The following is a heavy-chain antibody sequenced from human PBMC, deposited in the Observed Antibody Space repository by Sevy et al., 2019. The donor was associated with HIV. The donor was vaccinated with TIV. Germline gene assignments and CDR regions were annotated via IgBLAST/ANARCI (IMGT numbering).Heavy chain of an antibody. D-gene: IGHD3-10*01. CDR3: AKRLALMVRGAMYYYYEMDV. J-gene: IGHJ6*02. V-gene: IGHV3-23*01. CDR1: GFTFSSYA. Sequence: GGSLRLSCAASGFTFSSYAMSWVRQSPGKGLEWVSAISGSGGGTYYADSVKGRFTISRDNSKNTLYLQMNSLRAEDRDIYYCAKRLALMVRGAMYYYYEMDVWGQGTTVTVSS. CDR2: ISGSGGGT.